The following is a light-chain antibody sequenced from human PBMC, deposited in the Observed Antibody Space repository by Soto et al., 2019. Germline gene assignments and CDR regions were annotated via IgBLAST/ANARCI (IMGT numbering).Light chain of an antibody. Sequence: DIVLTQSPGTLSLSPWERATLSGRASQSVSSYLAWYQQKPGQAPRLLIYDASNRATGIPARFSGSGSGTDFTLTISSLEPEDFAVYYCQQRSNFITFGQGTRLEIK. CDR3: QQRSNFIT. CDR2: DAS. CDR1: QSVSSY. J-gene: IGKJ5*01. V-gene: IGKV3-11*01.